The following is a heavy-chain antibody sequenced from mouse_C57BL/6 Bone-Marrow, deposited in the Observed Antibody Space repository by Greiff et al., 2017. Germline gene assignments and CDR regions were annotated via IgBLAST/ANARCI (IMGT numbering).Heavy chain of an antibody. Sequence: VQLQQPGAELVRPGASVKLSCTASGFNFKDDYMHWVKQRPEQGLEWIGWIDPENGDTEYASKFQGKATITADTSSNTAYLQLSSLTSEDTAVYYCTTDTTVVPDYWGQGTTLTVSS. J-gene: IGHJ2*01. V-gene: IGHV14-4*01. CDR3: TTDTTVVPDY. CDR1: GFNFKDDY. D-gene: IGHD1-1*01. CDR2: IDPENGDT.